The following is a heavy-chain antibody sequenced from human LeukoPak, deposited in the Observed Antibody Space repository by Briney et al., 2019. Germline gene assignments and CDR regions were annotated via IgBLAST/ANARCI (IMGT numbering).Heavy chain of an antibody. V-gene: IGHV3-7*01. Sequence: GGSLRLSCAAYGVNLSGYWMSWVRQAPGKGLEWVARLHADGNEKYFVHSVKGRFTVSRDNANNSLYLQMNSLRVEDTAVYYCARGGYSFDYLGQGTLVTVSS. CDR3: ARGGYSFDY. D-gene: IGHD5-12*01. J-gene: IGHJ4*02. CDR1: GVNLSGYW. CDR2: LHADGNEK.